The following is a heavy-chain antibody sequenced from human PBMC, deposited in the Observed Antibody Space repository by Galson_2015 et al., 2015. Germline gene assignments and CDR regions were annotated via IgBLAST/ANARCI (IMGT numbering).Heavy chain of an antibody. J-gene: IGHJ6*02. D-gene: IGHD2-15*01. V-gene: IGHV1-3*01. CDR2: IDLVNGNT. CDR1: GYTFTTYA. Sequence: SVKVSCKASGYTFTTYAIHWVRQAPGQGLEWMRWIDLVNGNTKYPQKFQGRVTMTRDTSTSVVYMELSSQTSEDAAVYYCATRRPCSGGTCYGLDVWGQGTTVTVSS. CDR3: ATRRPCSGGTCYGLDV.